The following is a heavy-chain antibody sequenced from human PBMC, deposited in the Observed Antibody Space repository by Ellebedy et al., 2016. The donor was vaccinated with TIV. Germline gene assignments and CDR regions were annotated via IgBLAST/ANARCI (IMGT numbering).Heavy chain of an antibody. Sequence: SETLSLTXSVSNASISSDAYFWSWIRQYPGKGLEWIGYISYDGTPSFNPSLRSRATISVDTSDTRFSLRLTSVTAADTAVYYCARATGVDYDRNFDLWGQGTLVSVSS. CDR3: ARATGVDYDRNFDL. V-gene: IGHV4-31*03. CDR1: NASISSDAYF. D-gene: IGHD3-16*01. CDR2: ISYDGTP. J-gene: IGHJ4*02.